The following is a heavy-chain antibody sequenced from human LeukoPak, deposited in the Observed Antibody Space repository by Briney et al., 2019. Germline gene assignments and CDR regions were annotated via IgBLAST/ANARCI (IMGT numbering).Heavy chain of an antibody. CDR1: GFTFSSYS. CDR3: ARPAYYDILTGYLGYMDV. J-gene: IGHJ6*03. D-gene: IGHD3-9*01. CDR2: IISSSSYI. Sequence: PGGSLRLSCAASGFTFSSYSMNWVRQAPGKGLEWVSSIISSSSYIYYADSVKGRFTISRDNAKNSLYLQMNSLRAEDTAVYYCARPAYYDILTGYLGYMDVWGKGTTVTVSS. V-gene: IGHV3-21*01.